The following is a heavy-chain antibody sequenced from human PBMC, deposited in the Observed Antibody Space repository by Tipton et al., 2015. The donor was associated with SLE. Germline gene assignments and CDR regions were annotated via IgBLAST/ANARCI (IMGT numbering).Heavy chain of an antibody. CDR3: ARGYCSDGVCYGFGFFDY. CDR1: GGSISSSRHF. J-gene: IGHJ4*02. D-gene: IGHD2-8*01. V-gene: IGHV4-39*07. Sequence: TLSLTCTVSGGSISSSRHFWGWIRQPPGKGLEWIGVLYYSGNTYYNPSLKSPVTLSIDTSKNQFSLKMRSVTAADTAVYFCARGYCSDGVCYGFGFFDYWGQVNLVTVSS. CDR2: LYYSGNT.